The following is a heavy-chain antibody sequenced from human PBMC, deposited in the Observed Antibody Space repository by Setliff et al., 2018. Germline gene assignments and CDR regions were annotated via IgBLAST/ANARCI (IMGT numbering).Heavy chain of an antibody. D-gene: IGHD6-6*01. CDR1: GFRFTNFG. J-gene: IGHJ4*02. CDR3: ATRRAARSPLTG. V-gene: IGHV1-18*01. CDR2: ISPYSGNT. Sequence: GASVKVSCKTSGFRFTNFGFSWVRQAPGQGLEWLGSISPYSGNTNYPQWLQGRVTMTTDTSATTVYMELRSLRPDDTAVYYCATRRAARSPLTGWGQGTLVTVSS.